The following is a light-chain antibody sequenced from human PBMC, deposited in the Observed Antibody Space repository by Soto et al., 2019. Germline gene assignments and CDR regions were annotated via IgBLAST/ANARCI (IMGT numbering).Light chain of an antibody. CDR1: QSINNY. CDR2: AAT. V-gene: IGKV1-39*01. CDR3: QQRYNSPFT. Sequence: DIQMTQSPSSLSASLGDRVTITCRASQSINNYLNWYQQEERKAPKLLIYAATSLQSGVPSRFSGSGSGTEFTLTISSLQPGDFATYYCQQRYNSPFTFGLGTKLEIK. J-gene: IGKJ2*01.